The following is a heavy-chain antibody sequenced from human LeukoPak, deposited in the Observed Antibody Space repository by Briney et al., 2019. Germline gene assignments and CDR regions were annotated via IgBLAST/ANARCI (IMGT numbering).Heavy chain of an antibody. CDR3: ARTGYSSGWPPGGY. CDR1: GGSISSYY. J-gene: IGHJ4*02. Sequence: ASETLSLTCTVSGGSISSYYWSWIRQPAGKGLEWIGRIYTSGSTNYNPSLKSRVTMSVDTSKNQFSLKLSSVTAADTAVYYCARTGYSSGWPPGGYWGQGTLVTVSS. D-gene: IGHD6-19*01. V-gene: IGHV4-4*07. CDR2: IYTSGST.